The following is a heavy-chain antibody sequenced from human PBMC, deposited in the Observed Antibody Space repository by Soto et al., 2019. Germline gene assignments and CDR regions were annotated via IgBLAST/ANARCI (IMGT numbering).Heavy chain of an antibody. D-gene: IGHD3-22*01. CDR3: AREPRPFYDSRGYSYVRVWHGMDV. Sequence: ASVKVSCKASGYTFTGYYMHWVRQAPGQGLEWMGWINPNSGGTNYAQKFQGWVTMTRDTSISTAYMELSRLRSDDTAVYYCAREPRPFYDSRGYSYVRVWHGMDVWGQGTTVTVSS. J-gene: IGHJ6*02. CDR2: INPNSGGT. V-gene: IGHV1-2*04. CDR1: GYTFTGYY.